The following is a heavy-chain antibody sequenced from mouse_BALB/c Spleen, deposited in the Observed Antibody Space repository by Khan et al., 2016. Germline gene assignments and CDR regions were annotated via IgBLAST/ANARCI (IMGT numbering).Heavy chain of an antibody. CDR2: INPDSSTI. V-gene: IGHV4-1*02. D-gene: IGHD2-2*01. J-gene: IGHJ1*01. CDR3: ARCGYYGYSDV. Sequence: EVQLVESGGGLVQPGGSLKLSCTASGFDFSRYWMSWVRQAPGKGLEWIGEINPDSSTINYTPSLKDKFIISRDNAKNTLYLQMRKVRSEDTARHCCARCGYYGYSDVWGAGTTVTVSS. CDR1: GFDFSRYW.